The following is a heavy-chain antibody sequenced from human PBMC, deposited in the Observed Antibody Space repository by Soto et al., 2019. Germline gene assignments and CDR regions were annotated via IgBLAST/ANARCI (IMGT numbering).Heavy chain of an antibody. CDR2: IDPSDSYT. CDR3: ARQYGSGSYRLYYYGMDV. J-gene: IGHJ6*02. V-gene: IGHV5-10-1*01. CDR1: GYSFTSYW. Sequence: GESLKISCKGSGYSFTSYWISWVRQMPGKGLEWKGRIDPSDSYTNYSPSFQGHVTISADKSISTAYLQWSSLKASDTAMYYCARQYGSGSYRLYYYGMDVWGQGTTVTVSS. D-gene: IGHD3-10*01.